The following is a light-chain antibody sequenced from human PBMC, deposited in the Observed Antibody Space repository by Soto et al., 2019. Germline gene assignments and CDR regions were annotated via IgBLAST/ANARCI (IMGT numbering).Light chain of an antibody. J-gene: IGKJ1*01. CDR1: QSVSTK. CDR3: QQYNFWIGWT. CDR2: DAS. Sequence: EVVMTQSPATLSVSPGERATLSCRASQSVSTKLAWYQQKSGQAPRLLIYDASTRATGVPGRFSGSGSGTEFTLTISSLQSEDFAVYYCQQYNFWIGWTLGRGTKVDIK. V-gene: IGKV3-15*01.